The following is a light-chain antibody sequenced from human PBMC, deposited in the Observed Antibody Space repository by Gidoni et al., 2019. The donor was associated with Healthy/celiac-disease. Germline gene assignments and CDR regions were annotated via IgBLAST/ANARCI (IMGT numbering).Light chain of an antibody. CDR1: HVISNY. J-gene: IGKJ4*01. CDR3: QKYNSGPLT. V-gene: IGKV1-27*01. Sequence: DIQMTPSPSSLSASVGDRVTITCQASHVISNYLSWYQQKPGKVPKLLIYAASTLQSGVPSRFSGSGSGTDFTLTISSLQPEDVATYYCQKYNSGPLTFGGGTKVEIK. CDR2: AAS.